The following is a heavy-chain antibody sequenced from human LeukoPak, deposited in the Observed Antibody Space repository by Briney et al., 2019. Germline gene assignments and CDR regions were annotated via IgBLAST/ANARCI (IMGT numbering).Heavy chain of an antibody. V-gene: IGHV4-59*01. D-gene: IGHD3-22*01. CDR2: IYYSGST. J-gene: IGHJ4*02. CDR1: GGSTSSYY. CDR3: ARSSGYYFPNDY. Sequence: PSETLSLTCTVSGGSTSSYYWSWIRQPPGKGLEWIGYIYYSGSTNYNPSLKSRVTISVDTSKNQFSLKLSSVTAADTAVYYCARSSGYYFPNDYWGQGTLVTVSS.